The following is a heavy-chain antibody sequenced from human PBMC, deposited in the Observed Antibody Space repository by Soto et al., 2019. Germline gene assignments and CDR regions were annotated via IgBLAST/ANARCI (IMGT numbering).Heavy chain of an antibody. D-gene: IGHD6-19*01. CDR1: GFSLSTSGLG. CDR3: AHRTSGWYLFDY. Sequence: QITLKESGHTLVRPTQTLTLTCTFSGFSLSTSGLGVGWIRQPPGQALEWLAHIYWNDDKRYSPSLKAMLTITKDTSKNQLVRTMTNIDPVDTATYYWAHRTSGWYLFDYWCQGTLVTVSS. V-gene: IGHV2-5*01. J-gene: IGHJ4*02. CDR2: IYWNDDK.